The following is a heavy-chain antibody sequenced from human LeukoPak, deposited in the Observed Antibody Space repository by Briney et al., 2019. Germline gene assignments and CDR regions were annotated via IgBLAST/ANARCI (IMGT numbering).Heavy chain of an antibody. Sequence: GGSLKLSCAASGFTFSGSAMHWVRQASGKGLEWVGRIRSKANSYATAYAASVKGRFTISRDDSKNTAYLQMNSLKTEDTAVYYCVKDKERYSSNWYFDYWGQGTQVTVSS. V-gene: IGHV3-73*01. CDR1: GFTFSGSA. J-gene: IGHJ4*02. CDR2: IRSKANSYAT. CDR3: VKDKERYSSNWYFDY. D-gene: IGHD6-13*01.